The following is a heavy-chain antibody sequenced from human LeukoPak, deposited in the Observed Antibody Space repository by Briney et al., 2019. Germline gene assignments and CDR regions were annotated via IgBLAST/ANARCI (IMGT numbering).Heavy chain of an antibody. D-gene: IGHD3-3*01. V-gene: IGHV3-9*01. CDR3: ARARITIFGVAQYYFDY. Sequence: GGSLRLSCAASGFTFDDYAMHWVRQAPGKGLEWVSGISWNSGSIGYADSVKGRFTISRDNAKNSLYLQMNSLRAEDTAVYYCARARITIFGVAQYYFDYWGQGTLVTVSS. J-gene: IGHJ4*02. CDR2: ISWNSGSI. CDR1: GFTFDDYA.